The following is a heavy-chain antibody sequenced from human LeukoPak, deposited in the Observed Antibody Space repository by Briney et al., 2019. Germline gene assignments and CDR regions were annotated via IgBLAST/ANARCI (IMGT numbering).Heavy chain of an antibody. CDR3: ARNFRDGYNNSFDY. CDR1: GFTFSSYA. J-gene: IGHJ4*02. V-gene: IGHV3-30*04. Sequence: GGSLRLSCAASGFTFSSYAMHWVRQAPGKGLEWVTIISYDGSKKYYADYVKGRFTIPRDNSKNTLYLQMNSLRAEDTAVYYCARNFRDGYNNSFDYWGQGTLVTVSS. CDR2: ISYDGSKK. D-gene: IGHD5-24*01.